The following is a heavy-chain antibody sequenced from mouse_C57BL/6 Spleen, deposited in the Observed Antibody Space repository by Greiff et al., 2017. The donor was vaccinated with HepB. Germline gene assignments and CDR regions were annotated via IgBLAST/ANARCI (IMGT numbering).Heavy chain of an antibody. Sequence: VQLVESGPELVKPGASVKISCKASGYAFSSSWMNWVKHRPGKGLEWIGRIYPGDGDTNYNGKFKGKATLTADKSSSTAYMQLSSLTSEDSAVYFCAYYDYDGLDYWGQGTTLTVSS. CDR1: GYAFSSSW. V-gene: IGHV1-82*01. D-gene: IGHD2-4*01. J-gene: IGHJ2*01. CDR3: AYYDYDGLDY. CDR2: IYPGDGDT.